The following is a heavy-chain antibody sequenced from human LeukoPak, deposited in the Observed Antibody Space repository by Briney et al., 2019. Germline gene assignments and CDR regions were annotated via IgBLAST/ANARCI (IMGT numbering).Heavy chain of an antibody. J-gene: IGHJ4*02. CDR2: IYYSGST. CDR1: GGSISSVGYY. CDR3: ARDLSIYVWGSYRSSD. D-gene: IGHD3-16*02. Sequence: PSQTLCLTCTVSGGSISSVGYYWSWIRQHPGKGLEWIGYIYYSGSTYYNPSLKSRVTISVDTSKNQFSLKLSSVTAADTAVYYCARDLSIYVWGSYRSSDWGQGTLVTVSS. V-gene: IGHV4-31*03.